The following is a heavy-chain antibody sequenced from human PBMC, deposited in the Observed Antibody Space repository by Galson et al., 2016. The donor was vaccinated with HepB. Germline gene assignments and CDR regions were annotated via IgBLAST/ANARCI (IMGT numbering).Heavy chain of an antibody. CDR1: GYRFETYW. CDR2: TYPAVSQV. V-gene: IGHV5-51*01. J-gene: IGHJ6*02. CDR3: SRVNAGVYGELVDV. Sequence: QSGAEVTKPGESLKISCQGSGYRFETYWIMWVRQMPGKGLEWMGITYPAVSQVRYSPTFQSHVLISADKSLKTAYLQWHTMKASATATYFCSRVNAGVYGELVDVWGQGTTVTVSS. D-gene: IGHD6-13*01.